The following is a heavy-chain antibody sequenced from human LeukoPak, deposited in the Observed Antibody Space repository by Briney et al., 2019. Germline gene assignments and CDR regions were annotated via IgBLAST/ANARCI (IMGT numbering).Heavy chain of an antibody. CDR1: DGSFSSYY. V-gene: IGHV4-59*10. D-gene: IGHD3-3*01. CDR2: IYTSGST. J-gene: IGHJ2*01. CDR3: ARGYDFWSGPSFDL. Sequence: SETLSLTCAVYDGSFSSYYWSWIRQPAGKGLEWIGRIYTSGSTNYNPSLKSRVTMSVDTSKNQFSLKLSSVTAADTAVYYCARGYDFWSGPSFDLWGRGTLVTVSS.